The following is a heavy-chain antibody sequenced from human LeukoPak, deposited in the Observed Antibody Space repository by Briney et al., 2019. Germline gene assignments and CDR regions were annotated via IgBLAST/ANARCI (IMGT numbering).Heavy chain of an antibody. CDR2: IYQSVTT. Sequence: SETLSLTCAVSGYCTSSGYYWGWIRQPPGKGLEWIGSIYQSVTTYYSPSLKSRVAISADTPKNQFSLTLTSVTAADMAVYYCARGSNYYYSMDVWGKGTTVTVSS. CDR3: ARGSNYYYSMDV. CDR1: GYCTSSGYY. V-gene: IGHV4-38-2*01. J-gene: IGHJ6*04. D-gene: IGHD3/OR15-3a*01.